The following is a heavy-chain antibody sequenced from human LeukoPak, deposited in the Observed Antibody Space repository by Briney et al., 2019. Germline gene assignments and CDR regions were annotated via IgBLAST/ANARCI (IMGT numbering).Heavy chain of an antibody. CDR1: GGSISSSSYY. V-gene: IGHV4-39*01. J-gene: IGHJ4*02. D-gene: IGHD3-3*01. Sequence: PETLSLTCTVSGGSISSSSYYWGWIRQPPGKGLEWIGSIYYSGSTYYNPSLKSRVTISVDTPKNQFSLKLSSVTAADTAVYYCARRQISEDYFDYWGQGTLVTVSS. CDR3: ARRQISEDYFDY. CDR2: IYYSGST.